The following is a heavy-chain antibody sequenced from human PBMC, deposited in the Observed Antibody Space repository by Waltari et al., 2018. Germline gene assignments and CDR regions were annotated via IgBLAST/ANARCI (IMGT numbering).Heavy chain of an antibody. CDR1: GGSISSSSYY. D-gene: IGHD6-19*01. CDR3: ASSIAVAGTVGWFDP. Sequence: QLQLQESGPGLVKPSETLSLTCTVSGGSISSSSYYWGWIRQPPGKGLEWIGSIYYSGSTYYNPALKSRVTISVDTSKNQCSLKLSSVTAADTAVYYCASSIAVAGTVGWFDPWGQGTLVTVSS. V-gene: IGHV4-39*01. J-gene: IGHJ5*02. CDR2: IYYSGST.